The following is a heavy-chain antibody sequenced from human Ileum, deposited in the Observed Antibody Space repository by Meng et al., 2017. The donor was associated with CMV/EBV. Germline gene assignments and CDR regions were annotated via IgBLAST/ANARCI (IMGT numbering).Heavy chain of an antibody. CDR3: ASGKSNLEY. Sequence: QMQLQEWGAGLLKPSQTLSLTCAVYGGSFSGYYWSWIRQVPGEGLEWIGEFNHYGSTNYNPSLKSRVTISVDTSKNQFSLNLSSVTAADTAVYYCASGKSNLEYWGQGTLVTVSS. CDR2: FNHYGST. D-gene: IGHD4-11*01. CDR1: GGSFSGYY. V-gene: IGHV4-34*01. J-gene: IGHJ4*02.